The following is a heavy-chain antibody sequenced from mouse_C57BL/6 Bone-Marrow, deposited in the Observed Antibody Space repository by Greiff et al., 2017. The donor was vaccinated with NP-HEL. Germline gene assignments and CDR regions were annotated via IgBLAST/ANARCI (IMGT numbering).Heavy chain of an antibody. CDR2: INPSSGYT. CDR1: GYTFTSYW. J-gene: IGHJ1*03. D-gene: IGHD2-2*01. CDR3: ARGGYDSYWYFDV. Sequence: VKLMESGAELAKPGASVKLSCKASGYTFTSYWMHWVKQRPGQGLEWIGYINPSSGYTKYNQKFKDKATLTVDKSSSTAYMQLSSLTYEDSAVYYCARGGYDSYWYFDVWGTGTTVTVSS. V-gene: IGHV1-7*01.